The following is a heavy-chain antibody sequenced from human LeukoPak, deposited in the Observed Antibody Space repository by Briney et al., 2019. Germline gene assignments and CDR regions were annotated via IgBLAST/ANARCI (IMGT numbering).Heavy chain of an antibody. CDR2: IIPIFGTA. J-gene: IGHJ5*02. CDR3: ARSSTPPRVWFDP. V-gene: IGHV1-69*05. Sequence: SVKVSCKASGGTFSSYAISWVRQAPGQGLEWMGGIIPIFGTATYAQKFQGRVTITTDESASPAYMELSSLRSEDTAVYYCARSSTPPRVWFDPWGQGTLVTVSS. D-gene: IGHD1-14*01. CDR1: GGTFSSYA.